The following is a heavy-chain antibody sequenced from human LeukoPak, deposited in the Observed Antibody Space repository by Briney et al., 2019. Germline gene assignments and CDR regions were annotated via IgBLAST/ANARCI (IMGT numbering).Heavy chain of an antibody. J-gene: IGHJ4*02. D-gene: IGHD1-20*01. CDR3: ARSNWSFEY. CDR2: IKQDGSEK. Sequence: GGSLRLSCAASGFTFSSYAMSWVRQAPGQGLEWVANIKQDGSEKYYVDSVKGRFTISRDNAKNSLSLQMNSLRAEDTAVYYCARSNWSFEYWGQGTLVTVSS. CDR1: GFTFSSYA. V-gene: IGHV3-7*01.